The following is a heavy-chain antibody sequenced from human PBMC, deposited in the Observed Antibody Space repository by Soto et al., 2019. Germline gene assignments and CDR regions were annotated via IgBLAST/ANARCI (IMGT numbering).Heavy chain of an antibody. CDR2: LSSSGTT. Sequence: GSLRLSCSVSGFSVTNNYISWVRQAPGKGLEWVSLLSSSGTTYYADSVRGRFTVSRDDSKNTLHLQMDNLTPEDTAVYYCARDWSKFSYNYPYYYAMDAWGQGTTVTVSS. CDR3: ARDWSKFSYNYPYYYAMDA. J-gene: IGHJ6*02. D-gene: IGHD5-18*01. CDR1: GFSVTNNY. V-gene: IGHV3-53*01.